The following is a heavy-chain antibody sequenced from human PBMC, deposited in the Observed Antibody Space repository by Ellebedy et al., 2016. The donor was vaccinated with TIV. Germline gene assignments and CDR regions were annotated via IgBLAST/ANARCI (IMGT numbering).Heavy chain of an antibody. D-gene: IGHD1-26*01. Sequence: GESLKISCAASGFTFSSYSMNWVRQAPGKGLEWVSVIYSGGSTYYADSVKGRFTISRDNSKNTLYLQMNSLRAEDTAIYYCAREAASGRYGRAFDIWGQGTMVTVSS. CDR1: GFTFSSYS. CDR2: IYSGGST. V-gene: IGHV3-53*01. J-gene: IGHJ3*02. CDR3: AREAASGRYGRAFDI.